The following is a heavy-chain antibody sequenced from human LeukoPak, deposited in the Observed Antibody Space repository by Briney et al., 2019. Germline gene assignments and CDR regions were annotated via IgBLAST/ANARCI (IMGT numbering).Heavy chain of an antibody. CDR2: ISGSGGST. CDR3: AKSQSYQLLYIDY. V-gene: IGHV3-23*01. J-gene: IGHJ4*02. D-gene: IGHD2-2*01. CDR1: GFTFSSYT. Sequence: GGSLRLSCAASGFTFSSYTMSWVRQAPGKGLEWVSAISGSGGSTYYADSVKGRFTISRDNSKNTLYLQMNSLRAEDTAVYYCAKSQSYQLLYIDYWGQGTLVTVSS.